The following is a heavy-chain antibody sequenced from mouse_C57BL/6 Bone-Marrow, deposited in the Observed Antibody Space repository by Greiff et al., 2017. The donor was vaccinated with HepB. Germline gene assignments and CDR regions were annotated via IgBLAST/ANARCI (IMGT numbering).Heavy chain of an antibody. D-gene: IGHD2-5*01. CDR3: ARGENYSNYDAMDY. J-gene: IGHJ4*01. Sequence: EVQLQQSGPELVKPGASVKISCKASGYTFTDYYMNWVKQSHGKSLEWIGDINPNNGGTSYNQKFKGKATLTVDKSSSTAYMELRSLTSEDSAVYYCARGENYSNYDAMDYWGQGTSVTVAS. CDR1: GYTFTDYY. V-gene: IGHV1-26*01. CDR2: INPNNGGT.